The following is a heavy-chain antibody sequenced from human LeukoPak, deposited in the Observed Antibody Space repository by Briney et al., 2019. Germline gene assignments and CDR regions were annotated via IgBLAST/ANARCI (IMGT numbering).Heavy chain of an antibody. D-gene: IGHD4-23*01. CDR2: ISSSSSYI. CDR3: ARDLEDGPDYGGNWFDP. J-gene: IGHJ5*02. Sequence: GGSLRLSCAASGFTFSSYSMNWVRQAPGEGLEWVSSISSSSSYIYYADSVKGRFTISRDNAKNSLYLQMNSLRAEDTAVYYCARDLEDGPDYGGNWFDPWGQGTLVTVSS. V-gene: IGHV3-21*01. CDR1: GFTFSSYS.